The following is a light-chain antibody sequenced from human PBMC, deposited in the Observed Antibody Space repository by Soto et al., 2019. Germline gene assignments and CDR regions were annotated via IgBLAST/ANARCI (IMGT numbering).Light chain of an antibody. V-gene: IGKV3-20*01. J-gene: IGKJ1*01. Sequence: EIVLTQSPGTVSLSPGERATLSCRASQTVSSSYLAWYQQKPGQAPRLLIYDASSRATGIPDRFSGSGSGTDFTLTISRLEPEDFAVYYCQQYGSSPWTFGQGTKVEIK. CDR3: QQYGSSPWT. CDR1: QTVSSSY. CDR2: DAS.